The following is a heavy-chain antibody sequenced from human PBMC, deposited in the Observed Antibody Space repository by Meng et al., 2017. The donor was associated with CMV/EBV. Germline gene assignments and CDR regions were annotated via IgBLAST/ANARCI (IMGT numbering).Heavy chain of an antibody. Sequence: ASVKVSCKVSGYTLTELSRHWVRQAPGKGLEWRGGFGPEDGETIYAQKFQGRVTMTEDTSTDTAYMELSSLRSEDTAVYYCTTARVDCSSTSCYTYYFDYWGQGTLVTVSS. J-gene: IGHJ4*02. CDR2: FGPEDGET. CDR1: GYTLTELS. D-gene: IGHD2-2*02. CDR3: TTARVDCSSTSCYTYYFDY. V-gene: IGHV1-24*01.